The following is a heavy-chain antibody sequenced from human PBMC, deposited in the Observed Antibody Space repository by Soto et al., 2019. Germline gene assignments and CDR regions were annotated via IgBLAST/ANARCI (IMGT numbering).Heavy chain of an antibody. D-gene: IGHD4-4*01. Sequence: EVQLLESGGGLVQPGGSLRLSCAASGFTFSSYAVSWVRQAPGKGLEWVSAISGSGGSTYYADSVKGRFTISRDNSKNTLYLQMNSLRAEDTAVYYCAKCLGHDYSNYYGMDVWGQGTTVTVSS. CDR1: GFTFSSYA. V-gene: IGHV3-23*01. CDR2: ISGSGGST. CDR3: AKCLGHDYSNYYGMDV. J-gene: IGHJ6*02.